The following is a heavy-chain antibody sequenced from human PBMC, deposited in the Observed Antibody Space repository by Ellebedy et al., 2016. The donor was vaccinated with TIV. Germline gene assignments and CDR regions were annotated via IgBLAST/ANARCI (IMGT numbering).Heavy chain of an antibody. Sequence: AASVKVSCKASGGSFSGYVVSWVRQAPGQGLQWMGGIIPVSGAANYAQKFQGRVTLAADQSASTVYMELNSLRSEDTAVYFCARGLGHTETLTKTGFGDYWGQGTLVTVSS. V-gene: IGHV1-69*13. CDR1: GGSFSGYV. CDR3: ARGLGHTETLTKTGFGDY. D-gene: IGHD3-16*01. J-gene: IGHJ4*02. CDR2: IIPVSGAA.